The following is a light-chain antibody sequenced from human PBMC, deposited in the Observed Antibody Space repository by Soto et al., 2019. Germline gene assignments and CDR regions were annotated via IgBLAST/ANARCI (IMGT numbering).Light chain of an antibody. J-gene: IGKJ5*01. CDR3: QQYRMSPNT. CDR1: QSVSSSY. Sequence: EIVLTQSPGTLSLYPGERATLSCRASQSVSSSYLAWYQHKPGQAPRLLIYGASTRATGIPDRFSGSGSGTDFSLTIRGLKPEDFAVYYCQQYRMSPNTFGQGTRLEIK. CDR2: GAS. V-gene: IGKV3-20*01.